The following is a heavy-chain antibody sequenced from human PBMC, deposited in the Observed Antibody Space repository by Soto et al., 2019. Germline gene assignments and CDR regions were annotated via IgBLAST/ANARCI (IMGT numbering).Heavy chain of an antibody. Sequence: GGSLRLSCAASGFTFSSYSMNWVRQAPGKGLEWVSSISSSSSYIYYADSVKGRFTISRDNAKNSLYLQMNSLRAEDTAVYYCARAPKWLRPFDYWGQGTLVTVPQ. CDR2: ISSSSSYI. V-gene: IGHV3-21*01. J-gene: IGHJ4*02. CDR1: GFTFSSYS. D-gene: IGHD5-12*01. CDR3: ARAPKWLRPFDY.